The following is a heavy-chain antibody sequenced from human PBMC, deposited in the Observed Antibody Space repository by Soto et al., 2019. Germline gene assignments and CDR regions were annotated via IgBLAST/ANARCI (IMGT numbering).Heavy chain of an antibody. V-gene: IGHV3-48*02. J-gene: IGHJ6*02. CDR3: ARVPRIEAGAMAPNYYDGLDV. CDR2: SSSSGGTA. D-gene: IGHD6-13*01. CDR1: GFTLSYYS. Sequence: EVQLVESGGGLVQPGGSLRLSCAASGFTLSYYSMIWVRQAPGKGLEWISYSSSSGGTAFYTDSVKGRFAMSRDKAKNSVDLQMSSLRDDDTAVYYCARVPRIEAGAMAPNYYDGLDVWGQGTTVTVSS.